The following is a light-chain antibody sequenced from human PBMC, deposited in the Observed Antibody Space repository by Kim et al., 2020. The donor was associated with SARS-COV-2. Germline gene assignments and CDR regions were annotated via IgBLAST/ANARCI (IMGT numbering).Light chain of an antibody. Sequence: GRRVTISCPGSSSNIGSNIVNWYQPLPGTAPKLLLYSNNQRPSGVPDRFSGSKSGTSASLAISGLQPEDEADYYCAAWDDSLNGYVFGTGTQLTVL. CDR1: SSNIGSNI. V-gene: IGLV1-44*01. CDR3: AAWDDSLNGYV. CDR2: SNN. J-gene: IGLJ1*01.